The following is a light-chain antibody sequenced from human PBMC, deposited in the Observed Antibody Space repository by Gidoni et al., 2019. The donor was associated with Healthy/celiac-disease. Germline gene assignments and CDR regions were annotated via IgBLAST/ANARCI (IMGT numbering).Light chain of an antibody. CDR3: QQSYSTLMWS. Sequence: DIQMTQSPSSLSASVGDRVTITCRASQSNSSYLNWYQQKPGKDPKLLIYAASSLQSGVPSRFSGSGSGTEFTLTISSLQPEDFATYYCQQSYSTLMWSFGQGTKLEIK. J-gene: IGKJ2*04. CDR2: AAS. CDR1: QSNSSY. V-gene: IGKV1-39*01.